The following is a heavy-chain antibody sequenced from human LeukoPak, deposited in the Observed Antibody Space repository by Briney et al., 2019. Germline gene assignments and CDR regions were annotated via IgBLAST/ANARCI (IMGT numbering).Heavy chain of an antibody. CDR3: ARGITIFGVVLDY. CDR1: GGSFSGYY. V-gene: IGHV4-34*01. J-gene: IGHJ4*02. Sequence: SKTLALSCAAYGGSFSGYYWSWIRQPPGKGLEWIGEINHSGSTNYNPSLKSRVTISVDTSKNQFSLKLSSVTAADTAVYYCARGITIFGVVLDYWGQGTLVTVSS. CDR2: INHSGST. D-gene: IGHD3-3*01.